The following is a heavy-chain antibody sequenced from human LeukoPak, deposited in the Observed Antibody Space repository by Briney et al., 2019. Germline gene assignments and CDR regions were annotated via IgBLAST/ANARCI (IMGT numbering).Heavy chain of an antibody. Sequence: ASVKVSCKAPGGTFSDYSISWVRQAPGQGLEWMAWINIYSGNTNYAQKLQGRVTVTTDRSASTAYMELRSLISDDTAVYYCARDLRSDGMAVGGYWGQGTLVTVSS. CDR1: GGTFSDYS. CDR3: ARDLRSDGMAVGGY. CDR2: INIYSGNT. D-gene: IGHD6-19*01. V-gene: IGHV1-18*01. J-gene: IGHJ4*02.